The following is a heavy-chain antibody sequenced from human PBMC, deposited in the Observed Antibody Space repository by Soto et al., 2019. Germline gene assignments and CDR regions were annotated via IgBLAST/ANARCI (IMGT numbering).Heavy chain of an antibody. D-gene: IGHD6-19*01. Sequence: PGGSLRLSCVASGFTFSNFAMAWVRQAPGEGLEWVSAISGSGDDTFYADSMKGRFTISRDNSKDTLYLQINSLRAEDTAVYYCAKEDSGPDYWGQGTLVTVSS. CDR1: GFTFSNFA. V-gene: IGHV3-23*01. CDR3: AKEDSGPDY. J-gene: IGHJ4*02. CDR2: ISGSGDDT.